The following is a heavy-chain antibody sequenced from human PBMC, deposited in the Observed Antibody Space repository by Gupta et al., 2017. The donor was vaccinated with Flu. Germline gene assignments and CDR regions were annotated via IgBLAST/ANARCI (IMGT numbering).Heavy chain of an antibody. CDR1: GFTFDDYG. V-gene: IGHV3-20*04. CDR2: INLNGGTI. Sequence: EVQLVESGGGVVRPGGSLRLSCAASGFTFDDYGMSWVRQVPGKGLQWVSGINLNGGTIHYVDSVKGRFTISRDNAKNTLYLQMNSLRAEDTALYYCARRRDGYNYYFDYWGQGTLVTVSP. D-gene: IGHD5-24*01. CDR3: ARRRDGYNYYFDY. J-gene: IGHJ4*02.